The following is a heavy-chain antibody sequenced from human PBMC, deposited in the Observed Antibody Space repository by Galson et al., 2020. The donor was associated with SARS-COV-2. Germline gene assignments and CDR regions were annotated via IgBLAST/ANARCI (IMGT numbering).Heavy chain of an antibody. V-gene: IGHV1-8*01. CDR1: GYTFTSYE. CDR3: ARDYSGYCSGGSCYSDDFDI. CDR2: MNPNSGNT. Sequence: VSEHVSRQASGYTFTSYEINWVRQATGQGREGMGWMNPNSGNTRHAQKFQGRVTMTRNTSIRTAYMELSSLRSEDTAVYYCARDYSGYCSGGSCYSDDFDIGGQGTMVTVSA. J-gene: IGHJ3*02. D-gene: IGHD2-15*01.